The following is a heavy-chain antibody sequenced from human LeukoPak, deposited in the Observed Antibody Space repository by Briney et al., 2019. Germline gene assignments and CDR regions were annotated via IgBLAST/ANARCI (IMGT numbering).Heavy chain of an antibody. D-gene: IGHD2-2*01. V-gene: IGHV1-2*02. CDR1: GYTFTGYY. J-gene: IGHJ4*02. CDR2: INPNNGVT. Sequence: ASVKVSCKASGYTFTGYYMHWVRQAPGQGLEWMGWINPNNGVTNYAQNFQGRVTMTRDKSISTAYMELRSLRSDDTAVYYCARVFPETQYCSSTSCYQGIDYWGQGTLVTVSS. CDR3: ARVFPETQYCSSTSCYQGIDY.